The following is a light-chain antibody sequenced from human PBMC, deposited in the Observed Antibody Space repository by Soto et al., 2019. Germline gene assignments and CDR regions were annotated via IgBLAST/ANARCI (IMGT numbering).Light chain of an antibody. V-gene: IGLV2-23*02. CDR2: EVN. J-gene: IGLJ1*01. CDR3: CSYAGSSTLYV. Sequence: QSALTQPASVSGSPGQSITISCTGTSCDVGSYNLVSWYQQHPGKAPKLMIYEVNKRPSGVSNRFSGSKSGNTASLTISGLQTEDEADYYCCSYAGSSTLYVFGTGTKVTVL. CDR1: SCDVGSYNL.